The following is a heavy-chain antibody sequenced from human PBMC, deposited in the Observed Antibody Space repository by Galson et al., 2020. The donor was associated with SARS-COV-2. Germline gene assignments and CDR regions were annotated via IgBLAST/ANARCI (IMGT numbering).Heavy chain of an antibody. Sequence: ASVKVSCKASGYTITSYGISWVRQHPGQELEWMGWISADNGNTNYAQKPQGRVTMTTNTSTSTAYMELRSLRSDDTAVYYCARERYSSGWGCDVWGQGTTVTVSS. CDR3: ARERYSSGWGCDV. CDR1: GYTITSYG. V-gene: IGHV1-18*01. CDR2: ISADNGNT. J-gene: IGHJ6*02. D-gene: IGHD6-19*01.